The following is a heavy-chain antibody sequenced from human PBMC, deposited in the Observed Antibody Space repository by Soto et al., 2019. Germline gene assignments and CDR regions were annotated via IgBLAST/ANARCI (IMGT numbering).Heavy chain of an antibody. V-gene: IGHV1-18*04. CDR1: GYTFTGYG. D-gene: IGHD3-10*01. CDR2: ISAHNGNT. J-gene: IGHJ6*02. CDR3: ARGHPGRHPPPYYCSGMDV. Sequence: APAKVSCKPSGYTFTGYGINWVRQDPGEGLEWVGWISAHNGNTNYAQKLQGRVTMTTDTSTSTAYIELRSLRSDDTAVYYCARGHPGRHPPPYYCSGMDVWGQWTTVTVS.